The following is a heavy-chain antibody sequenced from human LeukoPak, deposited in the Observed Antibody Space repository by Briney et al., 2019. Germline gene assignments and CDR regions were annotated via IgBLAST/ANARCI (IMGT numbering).Heavy chain of an antibody. V-gene: IGHV4-39*01. J-gene: IGHJ4*02. CDR1: GDSISSYNYF. CDR2: IYYRGNT. Sequence: PSETLSLICTVSGDSISSYNYFWGWIRQPPGMGLEWVGSIYYRGNTYYNPSLKSRVTLSADTSKNQFSLKVTSVTAADTAVYYCARASSGYYWDFDYWGQGALVTVSS. CDR3: ARASSGYYWDFDY. D-gene: IGHD3-22*01.